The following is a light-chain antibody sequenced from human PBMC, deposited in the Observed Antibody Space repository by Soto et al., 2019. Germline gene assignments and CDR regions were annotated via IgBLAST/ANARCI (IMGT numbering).Light chain of an antibody. CDR2: EGS. V-gene: IGLV2-23*01. Sequence: QSALTQPASVSGSPGQSITISCRGTSSYVGSYDFVSWYQQHPGKAPKLMIYEGSKRPSGVSNRFSGSKSGNTASLTISGLQAEDEADYYCCSSRVFGGGTQLTVL. CDR1: SSYVGSYDF. CDR3: CSSRV. J-gene: IGLJ2*01.